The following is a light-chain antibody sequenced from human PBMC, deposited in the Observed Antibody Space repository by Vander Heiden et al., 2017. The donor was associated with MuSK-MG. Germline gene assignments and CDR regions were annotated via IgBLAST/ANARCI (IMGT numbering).Light chain of an antibody. Sequence: DIQMTQSPSSLSASVGDRVTITCRASQSISSYLNWYQQKPGKAPKLLIYAASSLQRGVPSRFSGSGSGTDFTLTISSLQPEDFATYYCQQSYSTPRGYTFGQGTKLEIK. V-gene: IGKV1-39*01. CDR3: QQSYSTPRGYT. CDR2: AAS. CDR1: QSISSY. J-gene: IGKJ2*01.